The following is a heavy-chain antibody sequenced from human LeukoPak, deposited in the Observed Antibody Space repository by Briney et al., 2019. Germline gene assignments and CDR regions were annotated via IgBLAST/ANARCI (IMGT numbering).Heavy chain of an antibody. J-gene: IGHJ4*02. CDR3: ATTLAVAGAFDY. Sequence: GASVKVPCRVSGYTLTELSMHWVRQAPGKGLEWMGGFDPEDGETIYAQKFQSRVTMTEDTSTDTAYMELSSLRSEDTAVYYCATTLAVAGAFDYWGQGTLVTVSS. D-gene: IGHD6-19*01. V-gene: IGHV1-24*01. CDR1: GYTLTELS. CDR2: FDPEDGET.